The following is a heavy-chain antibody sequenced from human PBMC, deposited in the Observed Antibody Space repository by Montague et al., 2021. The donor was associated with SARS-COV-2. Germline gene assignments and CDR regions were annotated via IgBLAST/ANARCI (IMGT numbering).Heavy chain of an antibody. J-gene: IGHJ6*02. V-gene: IGHV5-51*01. Sequence: QSVAEVKTPGDSLKMSCKASGYIFSNYWIGWVRQMPGKGLEWMGRIYPGDSDTRYSPSFQGQVTISADKSISTAYLQWSSLKASDTAMYYCARHNVEALYSSGWYDYYYYGMDVWGQGTTVTVSS. CDR2: IYPGDSDT. CDR3: ARHNVEALYSSGWYDYYYYGMDV. CDR1: GYIFSNYW. D-gene: IGHD6-19*01.